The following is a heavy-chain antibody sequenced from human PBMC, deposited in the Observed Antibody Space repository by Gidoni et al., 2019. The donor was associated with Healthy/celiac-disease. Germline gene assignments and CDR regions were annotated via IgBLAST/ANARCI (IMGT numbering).Heavy chain of an antibody. Sequence: QGQLVEYGGGVVQPGRSLRLSCAASGFTFSSHGRHWVRQAPGKGLEWVAVISYDGSNKYYADSVKGRFTISRDNSKNTLYLQMNSLRAEDTAVYYCAKDVSTVITPLYGMDVWGQGTTVTVSS. CDR1: GFTFSSHG. D-gene: IGHD4-17*01. V-gene: IGHV3-30*18. CDR2: ISYDGSNK. J-gene: IGHJ6*02. CDR3: AKDVSTVITPLYGMDV.